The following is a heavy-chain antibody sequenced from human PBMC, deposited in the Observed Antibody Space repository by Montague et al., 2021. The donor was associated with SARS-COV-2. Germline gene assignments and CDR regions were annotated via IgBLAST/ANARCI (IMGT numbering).Heavy chain of an antibody. Sequence: SETLSLTCTVSGGSISSPDYYWGWIRQSPGKGLECIGSISSTGRTYYNPSLRSRVPFSMDTSKNHFSLILSSVTVADTAVYFCARQLPPYCATNKCYPYYLDGWGQGALVTVSS. J-gene: IGHJ4*02. CDR1: GGSISSPDYY. CDR3: ARQLPPYCATNKCYPYYLDG. D-gene: IGHD2-8*01. CDR2: ISSTGRT. V-gene: IGHV4-39*01.